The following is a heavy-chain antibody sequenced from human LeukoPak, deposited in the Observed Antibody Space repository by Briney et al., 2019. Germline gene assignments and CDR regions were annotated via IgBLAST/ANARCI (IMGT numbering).Heavy chain of an antibody. D-gene: IGHD2-15*01. CDR3: ARDGYYCSGGSCYDGMDV. CDR2: IYSGGST. J-gene: IGHJ6*04. CDR1: GFTVSSNY. Sequence: GGSLRLSCAASGFTVSSNYMSWVCQAPGKGLEWVSVIYSGGSTYYADSVKGRFTISRDNSKNTLYLQMNSLRAEDTAVYYCARDGYYCSGGSCYDGMDVWGKGTTVTVSS. V-gene: IGHV3-53*01.